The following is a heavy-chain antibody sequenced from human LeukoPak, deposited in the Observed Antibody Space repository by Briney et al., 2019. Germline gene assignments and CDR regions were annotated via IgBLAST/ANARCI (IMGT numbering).Heavy chain of an antibody. Sequence: PSETLSLTCTVSGGSLSNYYWTWIRQPPGKGLEWIGYISYSGSANYNPSLKSRLTISVDTSKNQFSLKLSSVTAADTAVYYCARDIRDSSWYGYYYYYMDVWGKGTTVTVSS. V-gene: IGHV4-59*12. CDR1: GGSLSNYY. J-gene: IGHJ6*03. CDR2: ISYSGSA. CDR3: ARDIRDSSWYGYYYYYMDV. D-gene: IGHD6-13*01.